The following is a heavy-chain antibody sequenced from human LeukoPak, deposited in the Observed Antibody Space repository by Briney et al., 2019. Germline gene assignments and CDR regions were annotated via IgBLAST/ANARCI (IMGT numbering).Heavy chain of an antibody. CDR1: GGSISSYY. Sequence: SETLSLTCTVSGGSISSYYWSWIRQPAGKGLEWIGRIYTSGSTNYNPSLKSRVTMSVDTSKNQFSLKLSSVTAADTAVYYCARDRVVRGVITYMDVWGKGTTVTISS. CDR3: ARDRVVRGVITYMDV. V-gene: IGHV4-4*07. D-gene: IGHD3-10*01. J-gene: IGHJ6*03. CDR2: IYTSGST.